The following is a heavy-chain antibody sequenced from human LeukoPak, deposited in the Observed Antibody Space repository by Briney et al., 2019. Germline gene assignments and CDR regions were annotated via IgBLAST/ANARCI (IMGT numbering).Heavy chain of an antibody. CDR2: IKQDGSEK. J-gene: IGHJ6*02. Sequence: GGSLRLSCAASGFTFSSYWMSWVRQAPGKGLEWVASIKQDGSEKYYVDSVKGRFTISRDNAKNSLYLQMNSLRAEDTAVYYCAREAYSSGWYFTVGYYYGMDVWGQGTTVTVSS. D-gene: IGHD6-19*01. V-gene: IGHV3-7*01. CDR1: GFTFSSYW. CDR3: AREAYSSGWYFTVGYYYGMDV.